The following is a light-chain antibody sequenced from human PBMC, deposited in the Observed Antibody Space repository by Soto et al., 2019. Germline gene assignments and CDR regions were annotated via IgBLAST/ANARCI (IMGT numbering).Light chain of an antibody. V-gene: IGKV3-11*01. CDR3: VQRTTWPWT. CDR2: DAS. Sequence: EIVLTQSPGTLSLSPGERATLSCRASQSVSSHLAWYQQKPGQAPRPLIYDASNRATGIPARFSGNGSGTDFTLTISSLEPEDFAVYHCVQRTTWPWTCGQGSKVEIK. J-gene: IGKJ1*01. CDR1: QSVSSH.